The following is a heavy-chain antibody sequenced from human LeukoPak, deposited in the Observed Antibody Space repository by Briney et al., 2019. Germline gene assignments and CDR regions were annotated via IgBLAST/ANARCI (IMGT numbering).Heavy chain of an antibody. CDR1: GGSVSSYY. Sequence: SETLSLTCTVSGGSVSSYYWSWIRQPPGKGLEWIGYIYYSGSTNHNPSLKSRVTISVDTSKNQFSLKLSSVTAADTAVYHCARDNWNYGSSMDVWGQGTTVTVSS. J-gene: IGHJ6*02. V-gene: IGHV4-59*02. D-gene: IGHD1-7*01. CDR3: ARDNWNYGSSMDV. CDR2: IYYSGST.